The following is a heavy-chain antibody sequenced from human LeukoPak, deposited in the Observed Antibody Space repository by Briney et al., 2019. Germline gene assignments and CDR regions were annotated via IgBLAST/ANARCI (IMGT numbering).Heavy chain of an antibody. D-gene: IGHD4-23*01. CDR2: INHSGST. V-gene: IGHV4-34*01. Sequence: PSETLSLTCAVYGGSFSGYYWSWIRQPPGKGLEWIGEINHSGSTNYNPSLKSRVTISVDTSKNQFSLKLSSVTAADTAVYYCARVHVTTVVPNCFDYWGQGTLVTVSS. J-gene: IGHJ4*02. CDR1: GGSFSGYY. CDR3: ARVHVTTVVPNCFDY.